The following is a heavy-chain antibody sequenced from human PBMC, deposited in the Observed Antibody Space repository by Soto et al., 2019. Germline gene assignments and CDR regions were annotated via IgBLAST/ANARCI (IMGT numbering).Heavy chain of an antibody. Sequence: TLCLTCSVSGGSISSFDYYWSWIRQHPGKGLEWIGYIYYSGSTQYNPSLKSRATISVDTSKNQFSLKLTSVTAAATAVYYGARDSHRSGYYFYYFDYWGQGTQVPVSS. D-gene: IGHD3-22*01. J-gene: IGHJ4*02. CDR1: GGSISSFDYY. V-gene: IGHV4-31*03. CDR2: IYYSGST. CDR3: ARDSHRSGYYFYYFDY.